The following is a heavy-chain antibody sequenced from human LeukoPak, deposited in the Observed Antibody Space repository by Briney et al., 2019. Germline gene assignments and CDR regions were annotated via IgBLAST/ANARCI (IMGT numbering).Heavy chain of an antibody. Sequence: PGGSLRLSCAASGFTVSSKYMSWFRQAPGKGLEWVSVMYSGGSTYYADSVEGRFTISRDNSKNTVYLQMNSLRAEDTAVYYCASVTMVRGPHFDYWGQGTLVTVSS. CDR2: MYSGGST. D-gene: IGHD3-10*01. J-gene: IGHJ4*02. CDR1: GFTVSSKY. CDR3: ASVTMVRGPHFDY. V-gene: IGHV3-53*01.